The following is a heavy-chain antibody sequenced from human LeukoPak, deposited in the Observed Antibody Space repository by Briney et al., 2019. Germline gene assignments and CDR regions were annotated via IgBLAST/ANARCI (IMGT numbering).Heavy chain of an antibody. CDR2: ISSSSSYI. D-gene: IGHD4-23*01. CDR1: GFTFSSYS. V-gene: IGHV3-21*01. CDR3: ARDSDYGGNPGVDY. J-gene: IGHJ4*02. Sequence: GGSLRLSCAASGFTFSSYSMNWVRQAPGKGLEWVSSISSSSSYIYYAGSVKGRFTISRDNAKNSLYLQMNSLRAEDTAVYYCARDSDYGGNPGVDYWGQGTLVTVSS.